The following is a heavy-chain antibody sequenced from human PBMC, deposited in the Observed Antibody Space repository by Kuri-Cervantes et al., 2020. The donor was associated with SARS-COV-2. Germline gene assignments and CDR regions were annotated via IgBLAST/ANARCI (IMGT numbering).Heavy chain of an antibody. D-gene: IGHD3-3*01. J-gene: IGHJ2*01. CDR3: ARYSEWGDWHFDL. CDR2: RHYNGRP. V-gene: IGHV4-59*01. CDR1: GGSIGSYW. Sequence: GSLRLSCTVSGGSIGSYWWTWIRQPPGKGLEWIGYRHYNGRPNYNPSLKSRVTISLDTSKNQLSLNLRSVTAADTAVYYCARYSEWGDWHFDLWGRGTLVTVSS.